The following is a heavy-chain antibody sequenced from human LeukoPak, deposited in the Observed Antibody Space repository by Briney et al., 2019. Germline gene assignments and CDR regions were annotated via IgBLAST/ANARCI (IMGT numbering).Heavy chain of an antibody. CDR2: IRYDGSDE. D-gene: IGHD6-13*01. CDR3: AKGPTSSSPRAGY. Sequence: WGSLKLSCAASGFTFSGYGMHWVRQAPGKGLEWVGYIRYDGSDEYYADSVKGRFTISRDNSKNTLYLQMNSLRGEDTAVYYCAKGPTSSSPRAGYWGQGILVTVSS. CDR1: GFTFSGYG. V-gene: IGHV3-30*02. J-gene: IGHJ4*02.